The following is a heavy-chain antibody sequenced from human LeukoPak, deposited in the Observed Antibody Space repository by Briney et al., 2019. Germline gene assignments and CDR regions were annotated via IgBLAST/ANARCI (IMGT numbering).Heavy chain of an antibody. CDR2: ISYDGSNK. CDR3: ARRSGIAVAGAFDY. CDR1: GFTFSSYA. V-gene: IGHV3-30*04. Sequence: GGSLRLSCAASGFTFSSYAMHWVRQAPGEGLEWVAVISYDGSNKYYADSVKGRFTISRDNSKNTLYLQMNSLRAEDTAVYYCARRSGIAVAGAFDYWGQGTLVTVSS. J-gene: IGHJ4*02. D-gene: IGHD6-19*01.